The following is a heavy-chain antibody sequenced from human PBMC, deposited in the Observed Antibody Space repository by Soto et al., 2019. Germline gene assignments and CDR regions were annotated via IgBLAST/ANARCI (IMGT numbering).Heavy chain of an antibody. V-gene: IGHV2-5*02. CDR1: GFSLSTSGVG. CDR2: IYWDADK. CDR3: AHTRSPSAVFDY. Sequence: QITLKESGPTLVKPTQTLTLTCTFSGFSLSTSGVGVGWIRQPPGKALEWLALIYWDADKRYSPSLRSRLTITKDTSKNQVVLTMTNVDPVDTATYYCAHTRSPSAVFDYWGQGTLVTVSS. J-gene: IGHJ4*02.